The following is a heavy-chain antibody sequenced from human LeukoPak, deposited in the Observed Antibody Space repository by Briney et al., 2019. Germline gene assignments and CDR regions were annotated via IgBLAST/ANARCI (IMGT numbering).Heavy chain of an antibody. CDR3: ARQSYDFWSEYYYGMDV. D-gene: IGHD3-3*01. V-gene: IGHV4-59*08. CDR1: GGSISSYY. Sequence: PSETLSLTCTVSGGSISSYYWSWIRQPPGEGLEWIGYIYYSGSTNYNPSLKSRVTILVDTSKNQFSLKLSSVTAADTAVYYCARQSYDFWSEYYYGMDVWGQGTTVTVSS. J-gene: IGHJ6*02. CDR2: IYYSGST.